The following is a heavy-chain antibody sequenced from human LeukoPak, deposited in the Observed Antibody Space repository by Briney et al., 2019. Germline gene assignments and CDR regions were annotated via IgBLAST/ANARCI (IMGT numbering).Heavy chain of an antibody. D-gene: IGHD6-6*01. J-gene: IGHJ6*03. V-gene: IGHV3-21*04. CDR3: ARVQLVDYYYYSYMDV. CDR1: GFTFSNYR. Sequence: GGSLRLSCAASGFTFSNYRMNWVRQAPGKGLEWVSSISSGSSYVYHADSVKGRFTISRDNAKNSLYLQMNSLRAEDTALYYCARVQLVDYYYYSYMDVWGKGTTVTVSS. CDR2: ISSGSSYV.